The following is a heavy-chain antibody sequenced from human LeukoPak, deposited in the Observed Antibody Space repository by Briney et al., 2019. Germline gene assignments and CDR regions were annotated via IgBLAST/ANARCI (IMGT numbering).Heavy chain of an antibody. CDR2: IYYSGST. CDR1: GGSISSSSYY. CDR3: ARDRDYYDIPQGWFDP. D-gene: IGHD3-22*01. Sequence: SGPTLVNPSETLSLTCTVSGGSISSSSYYWGWIRQPPGKGLEWIGSIYYSGSTYYNPSLKSRVTISVDTSKNQFSLKLSSVTAADTAVYYCARDRDYYDIPQGWFDPWGQGTLVTVSS. J-gene: IGHJ5*02. V-gene: IGHV4-39*02.